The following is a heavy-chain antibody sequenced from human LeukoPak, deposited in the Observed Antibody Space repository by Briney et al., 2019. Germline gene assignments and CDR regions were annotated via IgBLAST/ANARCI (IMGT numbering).Heavy chain of an antibody. V-gene: IGHV1-69*13. Sequence: ASVKVSCKASGGSLSSYPIGWVRQAPGQGLEWMGGIIPILGTINYAQKFQGRVTITADESTSTAYMELRSLRSEDTAVYYCARGGYSSSWYNWFDPWGQGTLVIVSS. CDR3: ARGGYSSSWYNWFDP. CDR2: IIPILGTI. D-gene: IGHD6-13*01. J-gene: IGHJ5*02. CDR1: GGSLSSYP.